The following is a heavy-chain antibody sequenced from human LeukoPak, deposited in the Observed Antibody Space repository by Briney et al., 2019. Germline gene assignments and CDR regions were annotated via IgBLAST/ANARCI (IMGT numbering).Heavy chain of an antibody. CDR3: AKDHESDGYPCLDH. D-gene: IGHD3-22*01. CDR2: IWYGGSNE. J-gene: IGHJ4*02. V-gene: IGHV3-30*18. CDR1: GFTFSSYG. Sequence: ARFLRLSWAASGFTFSSYGMHWVRQAPGKGLEWVAVIWYGGSNEYYADSVKGRFTISRDNSKNTLYLQMNSLRAEDTAVYYCAKDHESDGYPCLDHWGLGTLVTVSS.